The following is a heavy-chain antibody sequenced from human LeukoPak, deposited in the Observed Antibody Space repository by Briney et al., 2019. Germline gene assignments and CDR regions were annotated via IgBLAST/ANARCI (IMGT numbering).Heavy chain of an antibody. J-gene: IGHJ5*02. CDR2: INPNSGGT. D-gene: IGHD2-2*01. V-gene: IGHV1-2*02. CDR1: GYTFTGYY. CDR3: ARLNPPCSSTSCYGYGDYGTGLDP. Sequence: ASVNVSCKSSGYTFTGYYMHWVRQAPGQGLEWMGWINPNSGGTNYAQKFQGRVTMTRDTPISTAYMELSRLRSDDTAVYYCARLNPPCSSTSCYGYGDYGTGLDPWGQGTLVTVSS.